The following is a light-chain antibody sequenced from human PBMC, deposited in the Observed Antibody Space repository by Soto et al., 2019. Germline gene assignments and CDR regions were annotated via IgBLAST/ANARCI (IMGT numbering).Light chain of an antibody. CDR2: LNSDGSH. V-gene: IGLV4-69*01. Sequence: QLVLTQSPSASASRGASVKLTCTLSSGHSSYAIAWHQQQPEKGPRYLMKLNSDGSHSKGDGIPDRFSSSSSGAERYLTISSLQSEDEADYYCQTWGTGNQVFGTGTKLTVL. CDR3: QTWGTGNQV. J-gene: IGLJ1*01. CDR1: SGHSSYA.